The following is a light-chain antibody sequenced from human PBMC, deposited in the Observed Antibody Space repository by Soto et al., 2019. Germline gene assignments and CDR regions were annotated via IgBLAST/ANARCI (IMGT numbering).Light chain of an antibody. Sequence: EIVMGQSPATVSVSQGERDTLSCRASQSVSIHLAWYQQKPGQAPRLLIYDTSTRATGIPARFSGSGSGTDFTLTISGLQSEDFAVYYCQQYNNWPQTFGQRTMVDI. J-gene: IGKJ2*01. CDR1: QSVSIH. V-gene: IGKV3-15*01. CDR3: QQYNNWPQT. CDR2: DTS.